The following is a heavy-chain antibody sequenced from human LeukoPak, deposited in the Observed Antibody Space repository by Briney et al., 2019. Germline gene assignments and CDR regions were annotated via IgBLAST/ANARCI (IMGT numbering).Heavy chain of an antibody. Sequence: EASVKVSCKASGGTFSSYAISWVRQAPGKGLEWMGGFDPEDGETIYAQKFQGRVTMTEDTSTDTAYMELSSLRSEDTAVYYCALGQLWLTHFDYWGQGTLVTVSS. CDR3: ALGQLWLTHFDY. J-gene: IGHJ4*02. CDR1: GGTFSSYA. D-gene: IGHD5-18*01. V-gene: IGHV1-24*01. CDR2: FDPEDGET.